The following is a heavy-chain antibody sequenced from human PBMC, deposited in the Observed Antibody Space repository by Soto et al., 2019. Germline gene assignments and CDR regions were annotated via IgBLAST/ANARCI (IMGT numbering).Heavy chain of an antibody. CDR3: ARVSINDAYVIRGYDY. J-gene: IGHJ4*02. CDR2: VDSSGTSK. D-gene: IGHD2-21*01. V-gene: IGHV3-64*01. CDR1: GFTFSSYA. Sequence: EVQLVESGGGLVQPGGSLRLSCAASGFTFSSYAMHWVGQAPGKGLEYVSSVDSSGTSKHYANSVQGRFTISRDNSKDTLYLQMGSLTAEDMAVYYCARVSINDAYVIRGYDYWGQGTLVTVSS.